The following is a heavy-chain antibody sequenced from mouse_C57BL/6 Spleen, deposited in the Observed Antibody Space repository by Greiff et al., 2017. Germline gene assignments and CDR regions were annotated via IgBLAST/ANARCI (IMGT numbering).Heavy chain of an antibody. CDR3: APYYYGSSNAMGC. CDR2: IYPGDGDT. D-gene: IGHD1-1*01. Sequence: QVQLQQSGPELVKPGASVKISCKASGYAFSSSWMNWVKQRPGKGLEWIGRIYPGDGDTNYNGKFKGKATLTADKSSSTAYMQLSSLTSEDSAVYFCAPYYYGSSNAMGCWGQRTSVTVSS. J-gene: IGHJ4*01. CDR1: GYAFSSSW. V-gene: IGHV1-82*01.